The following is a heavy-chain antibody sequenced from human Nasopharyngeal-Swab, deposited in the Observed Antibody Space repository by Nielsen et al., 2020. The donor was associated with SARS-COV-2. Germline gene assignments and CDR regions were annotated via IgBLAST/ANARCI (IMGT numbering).Heavy chain of an antibody. J-gene: IGHJ4*02. Sequence: SETLSLTCVISGDSVSNSNNSWNWIRQSPSRGLEWLGRTSYRSRWFTDYAPSVESRITINPDTSKNQLSLLVNSVTPEDTAVYYCARHISSSRAYFDSWGQGTLVTVSS. CDR1: GDSVSNSNNS. V-gene: IGHV6-1*01. CDR2: TSYRSRWFT. D-gene: IGHD6-6*01. CDR3: ARHISSSRAYFDS.